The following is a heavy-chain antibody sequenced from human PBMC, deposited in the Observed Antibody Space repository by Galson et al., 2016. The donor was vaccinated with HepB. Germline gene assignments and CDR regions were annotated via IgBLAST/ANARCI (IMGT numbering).Heavy chain of an antibody. J-gene: IGHJ4*02. D-gene: IGHD6-6*01. CDR3: ARDLRRSSSSSDY. CDR1: GFTFNTYA. V-gene: IGHV3-64*02. Sequence: SLRLSCAASGFTFNTYAMHWVRQPPAPGKGLEYVSAISNGGTTYYAESVKGRFTISRDNSKNMLYLQMGGLRPEDMAVYYCARDLRRSSSSSDYWGQGTLVTVSS. CDR2: ISNGGTT.